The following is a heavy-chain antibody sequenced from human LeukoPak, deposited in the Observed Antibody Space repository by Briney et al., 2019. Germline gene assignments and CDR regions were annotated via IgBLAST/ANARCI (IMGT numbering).Heavy chain of an antibody. Sequence: SETLSLTCIVSGGSISPLYWGWIRQAPGKGLEFIGYIYYSGSTNFNASLKSRVTLSVDTSKSQISLKLTSVTAADTAVYYCARGGVAAKCYFDFWGQGTLVTVSS. CDR3: ARGGVAAKCYFDF. CDR2: IYYSGST. V-gene: IGHV4-59*11. CDR1: GGSISPLY. J-gene: IGHJ4*02. D-gene: IGHD3-10*01.